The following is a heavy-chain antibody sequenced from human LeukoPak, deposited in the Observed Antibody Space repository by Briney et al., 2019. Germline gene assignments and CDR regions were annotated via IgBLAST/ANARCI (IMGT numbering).Heavy chain of an antibody. CDR3: ARISRDGYNYYFDY. CDR2: IYYSEST. V-gene: IGHV4-59*01. Sequence: SETLSLTCTVSGGSISSYYWSWIRQPPGKGLECIGYIYYSESTNYNPSLKSRVTISVDTSKNQFSLKLSSVTAADTAVYYCARISRDGYNYYFDYWGQGTLVTVSS. CDR1: GGSISSYY. J-gene: IGHJ4*02. D-gene: IGHD5-24*01.